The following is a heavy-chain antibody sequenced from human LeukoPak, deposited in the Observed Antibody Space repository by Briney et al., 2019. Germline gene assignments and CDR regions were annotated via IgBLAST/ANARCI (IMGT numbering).Heavy chain of an antibody. J-gene: IGHJ4*02. CDR2: IYYSGST. CDR1: GASISSYY. CDR3: ARARRLIGSGSLGDFDY. Sequence: PSETLSLTCTVAGASISSYYWSWIRQPPGKGLEWIGFIYYSGSTNYNPSLKSRVTISVDTSKNQFSLKLSSVTAADTAVYYCARARRLIGSGSLGDFDYWGQGTLVTVSS. D-gene: IGHD3-10*01. V-gene: IGHV4-59*01.